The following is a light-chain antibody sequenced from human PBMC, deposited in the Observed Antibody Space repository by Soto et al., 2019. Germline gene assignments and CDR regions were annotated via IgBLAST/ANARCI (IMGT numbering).Light chain of an antibody. J-gene: IGKJ2*01. CDR1: QSVSSSY. Sequence: EIVLTQSPGTLSLSPGERATLSCRASQSVSSSYLAWYQQKPGQAPRLLIYGASSMATGIPDRFSGSGSGTDFTLTISRLEPEDFAVYYCQHYGSSPYTFVQGMKLEIK. CDR2: GAS. V-gene: IGKV3-20*01. CDR3: QHYGSSPYT.